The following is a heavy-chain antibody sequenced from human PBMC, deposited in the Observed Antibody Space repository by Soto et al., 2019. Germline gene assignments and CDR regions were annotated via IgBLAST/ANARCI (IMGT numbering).Heavy chain of an antibody. CDR2: ISGSGGSI. J-gene: IGHJ6*03. Sequence: PWGSLRLSCAASGFTFSSYSMNWVRQAPGKGLEWVSYISGSGGSIYYADSVKGRFTISRDNSKNTLYLQMNSLRAEDTAVYYCARDPIGGYSGYDPEGPYYYYYYMDVWGKGTTVTVPS. CDR3: ARDPIGGYSGYDPEGPYYYYYYMDV. CDR1: GFTFSSYS. D-gene: IGHD5-12*01. V-gene: IGHV3-23*01.